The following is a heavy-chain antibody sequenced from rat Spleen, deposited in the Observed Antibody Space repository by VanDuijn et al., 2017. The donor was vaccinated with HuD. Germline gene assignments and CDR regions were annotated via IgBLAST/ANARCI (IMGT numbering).Heavy chain of an antibody. J-gene: IGHJ3*01. Sequence: EVQLLESDGGLVQPGRSLKLSCAASGFTFSNYYMAWVRQAPTKGREWVASISPSGGSTYHRDSVKGRFTISRDNAKSTLYLQMDSLRSEDAATYYCSTQHYGSPGGFAYWGQGTLVTVSS. V-gene: IGHV5-25*01. CDR1: GFTFSNYY. CDR3: STQHYGSPGGFAY. CDR2: ISPSGGST. D-gene: IGHD1-3*01.